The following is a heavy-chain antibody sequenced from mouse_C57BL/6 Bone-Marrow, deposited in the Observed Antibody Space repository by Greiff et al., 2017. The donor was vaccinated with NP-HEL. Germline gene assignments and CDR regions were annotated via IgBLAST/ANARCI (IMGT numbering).Heavy chain of an antibody. CDR2: KSYSGST. CDR1: GYSITSDY. Sequence: VQLKQSGPGLAKPSQTLSLTCSVTGYSITSDYWNWIRKFPGNKLEYMGYKSYSGSTYYNPSLKSRISITRDTSKNQYYLQLNSVTTEDTATYYCARGGLCRRGFYAMDYWGQGTSVTVSS. CDR3: ARGGLCRRGFYAMDY. V-gene: IGHV3-8*01. J-gene: IGHJ4*01. D-gene: IGHD1-1*02.